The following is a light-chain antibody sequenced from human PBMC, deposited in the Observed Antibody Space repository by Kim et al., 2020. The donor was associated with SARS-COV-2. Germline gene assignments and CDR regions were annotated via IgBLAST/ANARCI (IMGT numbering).Light chain of an antibody. J-gene: IGLJ1*01. CDR3: AAWDDSLRV. V-gene: IGLV1-44*01. CDR2: NND. Sequence: QSVLTQPPSASGTPGQRVTISCSGSNSNIGPNTVNWYQQVPGTAPKLLVHNNDHRPSGVPDRFSGSKSGTSASLAISGLQSEDEADYYCAAWDDSLRVFGTGTKVTVL. CDR1: NSNIGPNT.